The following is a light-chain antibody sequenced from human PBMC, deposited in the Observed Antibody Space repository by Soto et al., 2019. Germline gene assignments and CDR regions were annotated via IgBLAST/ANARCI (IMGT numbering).Light chain of an antibody. CDR3: QQYYNWPVT. CDR1: RSVSNR. V-gene: IGKV3-15*01. CDR2: GAS. J-gene: IGKJ4*01. Sequence: EILMTQSPATLSVFPGETVTFSCRASRSVSNRLAWYQHKPGQAPRLLISGASNGATGIPPKFSGSGSGTEFTLTVDSLQSDDIAVYYCQQYYNWPVTFGGGTKVEIK.